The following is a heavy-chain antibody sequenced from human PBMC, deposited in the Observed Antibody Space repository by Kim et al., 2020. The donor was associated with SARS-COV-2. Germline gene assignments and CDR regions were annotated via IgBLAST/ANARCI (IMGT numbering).Heavy chain of an antibody. J-gene: IGHJ6*02. V-gene: IGHV6-1*01. D-gene: IGHD2-2*01. Sequence: VSVKSRITINPDTSKNQFSLQLNSVTPEDTAVYYCARECSSTSCYYGMDVWGQGTTVTVSS. CDR3: ARECSSTSCYYGMDV.